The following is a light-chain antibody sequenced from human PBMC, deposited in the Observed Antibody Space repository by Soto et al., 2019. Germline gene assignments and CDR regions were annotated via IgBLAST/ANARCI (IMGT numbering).Light chain of an antibody. CDR3: AAWDDSLNGYV. V-gene: IGLV1-44*01. J-gene: IGLJ1*01. Sequence: QSVLAQPPSASGTPGQRVTISCSGGSSNIGTNAVNWYQQLPGTAPKLLIYNNNQRPSGVPDRFSGSKSGTSASLAISGLQSGDEANYYCAAWDDSLNGYVLGPGTKVTVL. CDR1: SSNIGTNA. CDR2: NNN.